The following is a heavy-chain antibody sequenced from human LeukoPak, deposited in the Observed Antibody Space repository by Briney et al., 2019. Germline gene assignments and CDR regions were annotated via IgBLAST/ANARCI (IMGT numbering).Heavy chain of an antibody. J-gene: IGHJ6*03. CDR2: IYYSGST. CDR1: GGSISNYY. CDR3: ARRVRVTRARGLWAAPDIYYYYYMDV. Sequence: SETLSLTCTVSGGSISNYYWSWIRQPPGKGLEWIGYIYYSGSTNYNPSLKSRVTISVDTSKNQFSLKLSSVTAADTAVFYCARRVRVTRARGLWAAPDIYYYYYMDVWGKGTTVTVSS. V-gene: IGHV4-59*01. D-gene: IGHD6-13*01.